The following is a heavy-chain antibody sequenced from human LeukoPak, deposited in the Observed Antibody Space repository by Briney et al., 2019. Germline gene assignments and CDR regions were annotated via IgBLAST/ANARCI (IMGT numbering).Heavy chain of an antibody. J-gene: IGHJ4*02. Sequence: ASVKVSCKASGYTFTGYYMHWVRQAPGQRLEWMGWINPNSGGTNYAQKFQGRVTMTRDTSISTAYMELSRLRSDDTAVYYCARAYDSSGYLFFDYWGQGTLVTVSS. D-gene: IGHD3-22*01. V-gene: IGHV1-2*02. CDR1: GYTFTGYY. CDR3: ARAYDSSGYLFFDY. CDR2: INPNSGGT.